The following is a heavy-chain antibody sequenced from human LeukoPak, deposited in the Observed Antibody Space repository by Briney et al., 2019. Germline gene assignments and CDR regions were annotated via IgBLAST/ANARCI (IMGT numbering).Heavy chain of an antibody. CDR1: GFTFSSYW. CDR2: IKQDGSEK. Sequence: GGSLRLSCAASGFTFSSYWMSWVRQAPGKGLEWVANIKQDGSEKYYVDSVKGRFTISRDNAMNSLYLQMNSLRAEDTAVYYCARGRIAARLDYWGQGTLVTVSS. D-gene: IGHD6-6*01. J-gene: IGHJ4*02. CDR3: ARGRIAARLDY. V-gene: IGHV3-7*01.